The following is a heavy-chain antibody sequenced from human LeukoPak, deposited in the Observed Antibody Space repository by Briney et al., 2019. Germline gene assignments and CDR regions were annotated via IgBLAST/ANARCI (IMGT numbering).Heavy chain of an antibody. CDR1: GFTFSSYG. Sequence: GGSLRLSCAASGFTFSSYGMSWVRQAPGKGLEWVSAISGSGGSTYYADSVKGRFTISRDNSKNTLYLQMNSLRAEDTAVYYCAREEVVVAQGGHNWFDPWGQGTLVTVSS. CDR3: AREEVVVAQGGHNWFDP. J-gene: IGHJ5*02. CDR2: ISGSGGST. V-gene: IGHV3-23*01. D-gene: IGHD3-22*01.